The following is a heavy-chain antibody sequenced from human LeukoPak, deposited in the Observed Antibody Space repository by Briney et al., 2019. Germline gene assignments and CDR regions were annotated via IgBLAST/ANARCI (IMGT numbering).Heavy chain of an antibody. Sequence: GASVKVSCKAAGYTFTTYYMHCVRQAPGQGLEWMGTINPSGGSTSYAQKFQGRVTMTRDTSTSTVYMELSSLRSEDTAVYYCARGGRGEGTGTTRVAFDIWGQGTMVTVSS. D-gene: IGHD1-1*01. CDR2: INPSGGST. V-gene: IGHV1-46*01. J-gene: IGHJ3*02. CDR3: ARGGRGEGTGTTRVAFDI. CDR1: GYTFTTYY.